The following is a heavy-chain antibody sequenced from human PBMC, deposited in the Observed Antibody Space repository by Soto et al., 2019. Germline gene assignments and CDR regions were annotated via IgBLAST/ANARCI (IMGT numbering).Heavy chain of an antibody. CDR1: GFTFSSYA. Sequence: EVQLVDSGGGLVQPGGSLRLSCAASGFTFSSYAMSWVRQAPAKGLEWVSVISGSGGSTYYADSVKGRFTISRDNSKNTLYLQMNILRVEDTAVYYCAKDRGGSYCGGDYGDYYGMDVWCQGTTLTVSS. D-gene: IGHD2-21*02. CDR2: ISGSGGST. J-gene: IGHJ6*02. CDR3: AKDRGGSYCGGDYGDYYGMDV. V-gene: IGHV3-23*04.